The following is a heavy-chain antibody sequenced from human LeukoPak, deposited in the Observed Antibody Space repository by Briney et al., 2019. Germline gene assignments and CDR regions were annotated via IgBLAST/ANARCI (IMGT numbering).Heavy chain of an antibody. Sequence: GGSLRLSCAASGFTFSSYAMSWVRQAPGKGLEWVSAISGSGGSTYYADSVKGRFTISRDNSKNTLYLQMNSLRAEDTAVYYCAKVRSLWFGELSVDAFDIWGQGTMVTVSS. D-gene: IGHD3-10*01. V-gene: IGHV3-23*01. J-gene: IGHJ3*02. CDR1: GFTFSSYA. CDR3: AKVRSLWFGELSVDAFDI. CDR2: ISGSGGST.